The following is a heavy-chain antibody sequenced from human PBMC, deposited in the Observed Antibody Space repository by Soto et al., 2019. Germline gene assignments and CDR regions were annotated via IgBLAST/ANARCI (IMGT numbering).Heavy chain of an antibody. CDR2: INHSGST. D-gene: IGHD3-10*01. V-gene: IGHV4-34*01. CDR3: ARSYYYGSGSYFRDAFDI. J-gene: IGHJ3*02. CDR1: GGSFSGYY. Sequence: QVQLQQWGAGLLKPSETLSLTCAVYGGSFSGYYWSWIRQPPGKGLEWIGEINHSGSTNYNPSLNRRVTISVDTSKNQFSLKLSSVTAADTAVYYCARSYYYGSGSYFRDAFDIWGQGTMVTVSS.